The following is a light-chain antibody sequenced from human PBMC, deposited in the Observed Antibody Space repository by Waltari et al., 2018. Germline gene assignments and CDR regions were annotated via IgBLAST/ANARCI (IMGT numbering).Light chain of an antibody. CDR2: LNSDGSH. Sequence: QLVLTQSPSASASLGASVKLTCTLSSGHSNYAIAWHQRQPEKGPQYLMKLNSDGSHSQGDGIPDRFSGSSSGAERYLTISSLRSEDEADYYCQTWGTGTQVVFGGGTKLTVL. V-gene: IGLV4-69*02. J-gene: IGLJ2*01. CDR3: QTWGTGTQVV. CDR1: SGHSNYA.